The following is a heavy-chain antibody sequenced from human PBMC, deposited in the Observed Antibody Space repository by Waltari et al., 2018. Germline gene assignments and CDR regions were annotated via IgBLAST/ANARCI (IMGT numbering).Heavy chain of an antibody. CDR3: ARDRIVVVPAATRSYYYYGMDV. CDR1: GGSISSSNW. J-gene: IGHJ6*02. CDR2: IYHSVST. D-gene: IGHD2-2*01. Sequence: QVQLQESGPGLVKPSGTLSLTCAVSGGSISSSNWWSWVRQPPGKGLEWIGEIYHSVSTNYNPSLKSRVTISVDKSKNQFSLKLSSVTAADTAVYYCARDRIVVVPAATRSYYYYGMDVWGQGTTVTVSS. V-gene: IGHV4-4*02.